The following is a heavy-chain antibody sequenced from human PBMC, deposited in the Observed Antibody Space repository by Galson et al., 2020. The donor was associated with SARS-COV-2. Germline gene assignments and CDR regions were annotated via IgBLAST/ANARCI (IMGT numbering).Heavy chain of an antibody. J-gene: IGHJ4*02. CDR3: ARDQDGYNDF. V-gene: IGHV3-7*01. CDR2: VKQDGSDR. D-gene: IGHD5-12*01. CDR1: GFTFSSYW. Sequence: GESLKISCAASGFTFSSYWMSWVRQAPGKGLEWVANVKQDGSDRYYVDSVKGRFTISIDYAKNSVYLQMNSLRAEDTAVYYCARDQDGYNDFWGQGTLVTVSS.